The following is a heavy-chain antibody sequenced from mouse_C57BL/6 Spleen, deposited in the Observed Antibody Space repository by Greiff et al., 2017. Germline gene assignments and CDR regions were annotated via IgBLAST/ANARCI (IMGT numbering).Heavy chain of an antibody. Sequence: QVQLKQSGAELVKPGASVKMSCKASGYTFTTYPLEWMKQNHGKSLEWIGNFHPYNDDTKYNEKFKGKATLTVEKSSSTVYLELSRLTSDDSAVXFCALNYYGSSNWYFAVWGTGTTVTVSS. V-gene: IGHV1-47*01. CDR2: FHPYNDDT. J-gene: IGHJ1*03. CDR1: GYTFTTYP. CDR3: ALNYYGSSNWYFAV. D-gene: IGHD1-1*01.